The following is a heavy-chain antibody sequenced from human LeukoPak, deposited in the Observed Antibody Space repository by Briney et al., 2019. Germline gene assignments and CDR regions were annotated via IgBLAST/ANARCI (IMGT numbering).Heavy chain of an antibody. CDR2: INRSGST. D-gene: IGHD3-22*01. CDR3: ARGGYYYDSSGYYPSFYYYYYMDV. J-gene: IGHJ6*03. CDR1: GGSFSGYY. Sequence: PSETLSLTCAVYGGSFSGYYWSWIRQPPGKGLEWIGEINRSGSTNYNPSLKSRVTISVDTSKNQFSLKLSSVTAADTAVYYCARGGYYYDSSGYYPSFYYYYYMDVWGKGTTVTVSS. V-gene: IGHV4-34*01.